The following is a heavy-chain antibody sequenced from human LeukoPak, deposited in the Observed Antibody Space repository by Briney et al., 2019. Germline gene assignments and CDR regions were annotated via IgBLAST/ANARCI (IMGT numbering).Heavy chain of an antibody. J-gene: IGHJ6*03. CDR2: IGTAGDT. CDR1: GFTFSSYD. D-gene: IGHD1-1*01. V-gene: IGHV3-13*01. Sequence: GGSLRLPCAASGFTFSSYDMHWVRQATGKGLEWVSAIGTAGDTYYPGSVKGRFTISRENAKNSLYLQMNSLRAGDTAVYYCARAAGRTGYYYYMDVWGKGTTVTISS. CDR3: ARAAGRTGYYYYMDV.